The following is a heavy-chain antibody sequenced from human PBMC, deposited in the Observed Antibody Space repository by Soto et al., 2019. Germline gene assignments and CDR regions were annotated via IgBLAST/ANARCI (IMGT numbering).Heavy chain of an antibody. J-gene: IGHJ5*02. V-gene: IGHV4-59*01. Sequence: SETMSVTCTVSGDCISSYSWSWIRQPPGKGLEWIGYIYYSGSTNYNPSLKSRVTISVDTSKNQFSLKLSSVTAADTAVNYCARSSTAARLNWFDPWGQGTLVTVSS. CDR1: GDCISSYS. CDR2: IYYSGST. D-gene: IGHD6-6*01. CDR3: ARSSTAARLNWFDP.